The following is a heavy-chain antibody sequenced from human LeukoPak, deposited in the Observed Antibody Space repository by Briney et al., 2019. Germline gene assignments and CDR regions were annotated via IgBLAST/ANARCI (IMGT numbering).Heavy chain of an antibody. Sequence: ASVKVSCKASGYTFTSYDINWVRQATGQGLEWMGWMNPNSGNTGYAQKFQGRVTITRNTSISTAYMELSSLRSEDTAVYYCARDVAVAGTLAAFDIWGQGTMVTVSS. V-gene: IGHV1-8*03. D-gene: IGHD6-19*01. CDR2: MNPNSGNT. J-gene: IGHJ3*02. CDR3: ARDVAVAGTLAAFDI. CDR1: GYTFTSYD.